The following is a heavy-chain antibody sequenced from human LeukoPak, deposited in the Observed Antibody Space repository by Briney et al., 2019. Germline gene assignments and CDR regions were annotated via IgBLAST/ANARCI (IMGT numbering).Heavy chain of an antibody. V-gene: IGHV1-58*02. CDR3: AADPYYYGSGNYYYGMDV. Sequence: ASVKVSCKASGFTFTSSAMQWVRQARGQRLEWIGWIVVGSGNTNYAQKFQERVTITRDMSTSTAYMELSILRSEDTAVYYCAADPYYYGSGNYYYGMDVWGQGTTVTVSS. CDR2: IVVGSGNT. CDR1: GFTFTSSA. D-gene: IGHD3-10*01. J-gene: IGHJ6*02.